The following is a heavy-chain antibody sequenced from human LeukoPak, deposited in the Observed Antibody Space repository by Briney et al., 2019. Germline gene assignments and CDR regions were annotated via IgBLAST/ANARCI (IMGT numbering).Heavy chain of an antibody. J-gene: IGHJ4*02. CDR3: ARGPRILAAGSFYFDY. Sequence: GGSLRLSCAASGFSFKDYYFSWIRQAPGKGLEWVSFINVNGAAMYYADSVKGRFTISRDNAKNSVYLEMNTLRAEDTAVYYCARGPRILAAGSFYFDYWGQGSLVTVSS. CDR2: INVNGAAM. D-gene: IGHD6-13*01. CDR1: GFSFKDYY. V-gene: IGHV3-11*01.